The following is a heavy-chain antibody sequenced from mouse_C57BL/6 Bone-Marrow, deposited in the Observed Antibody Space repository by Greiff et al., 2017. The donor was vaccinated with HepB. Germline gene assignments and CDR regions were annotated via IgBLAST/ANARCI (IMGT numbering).Heavy chain of an antibody. CDR2: IHPNSGST. CDR1: GYTFTSYW. V-gene: IGHV1-64*01. D-gene: IGHD2-13*01. Sequence: QVQLKQPGAELVKPGASVKLSCKASGYTFTSYWMHWVKQRPGQGLEWIGMIHPNSGSTNYNEKFKSKATLTVDKSSSTAYMQLSSLTSEDSAVYYCARDGDYAWDYWGQGTLITVSA. J-gene: IGHJ3*01. CDR3: ARDGDYAWDY.